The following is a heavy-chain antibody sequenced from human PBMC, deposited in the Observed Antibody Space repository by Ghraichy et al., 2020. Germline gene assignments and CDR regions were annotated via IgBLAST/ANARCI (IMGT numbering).Heavy chain of an antibody. CDR3: ARDYSDSSAYYYVRAFDI. CDR2: TYHRSKWYN. D-gene: IGHD3-22*01. J-gene: IGHJ3*02. V-gene: IGHV6-1*01. CDR1: GDNVSSNSAA. Sequence: SQTLSRTCAISGDNVSSNSAAWNWIRQSPSRGLEWLGRTYHRSKWYNDYAVSVKSRITINPDTSKNQFSLQLNSVTPEDTAVYYCARDYSDSSAYYYVRAFDIWGQGTMVTVSS.